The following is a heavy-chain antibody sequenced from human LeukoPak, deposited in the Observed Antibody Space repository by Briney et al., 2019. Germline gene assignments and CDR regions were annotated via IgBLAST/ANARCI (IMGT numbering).Heavy chain of an antibody. D-gene: IGHD1-7*01. CDR1: GFTFSSYW. CDR3: AREGGGWNYARGHYYYYGMDV. Sequence: QLGGSLRLSCAASGFTFSSYWMSWVRQAPGKGLEWVANIKQDGSEKYYVDSVKGRFTISRDNAKNSLYLQMNSLRAEDTAVYYCAREGGGWNYARGHYYYYGMDVWGQGTTVTVSS. CDR2: IKQDGSEK. J-gene: IGHJ6*02. V-gene: IGHV3-7*01.